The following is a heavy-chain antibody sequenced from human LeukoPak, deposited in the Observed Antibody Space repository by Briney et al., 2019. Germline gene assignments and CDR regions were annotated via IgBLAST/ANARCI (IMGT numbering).Heavy chain of an antibody. CDR1: GGTFNNFL. V-gene: IGHV1-69*13. J-gene: IGHJ4*02. CDR3: ARLGCSSNSCYEFFQHFYFDN. Sequence: ASVKVSCKASGGTFNNFLISWVRQAPGQGLEWMGGIIPIFGSVHYAQKFQGRVTITADESTSTAYMELSSLRSGDTAVYYCARLGCSSNSCYEFFQHFYFDNWGQGTLVTVSS. CDR2: IIPIFGSV. D-gene: IGHD2-2*01.